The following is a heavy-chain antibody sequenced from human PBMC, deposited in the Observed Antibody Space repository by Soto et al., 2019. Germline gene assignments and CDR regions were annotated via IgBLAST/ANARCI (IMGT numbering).Heavy chain of an antibody. CDR3: AKDSVWELLVSAG. CDR1: GFTFSSYA. D-gene: IGHD1-26*01. J-gene: IGHJ4*02. V-gene: IGHV3-23*01. Sequence: GGSLRLSCAASGFTFSSYAMSWVRQAPGKGLEWVSAISGSGGSTYYADSVKGRFTISRDNSKNTLYLQMNSLRAEDTSVYYCAKDSVWELLVSAGWGQGTLVTVSS. CDR2: ISGSGGST.